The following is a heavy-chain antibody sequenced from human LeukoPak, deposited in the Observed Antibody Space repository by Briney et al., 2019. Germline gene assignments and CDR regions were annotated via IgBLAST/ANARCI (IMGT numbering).Heavy chain of an antibody. V-gene: IGHV4-39*01. D-gene: IGHD3-9*01. Sequence: SETLSLTCTVSGGSISSSSYYWGWIRQPPGKGLEWIGSIYYSGSTYYNPSLKSRVTISVDTSKNQFSLKLSSVTAADTAVYYCARGDFRYYDILTGYPPDYWGQGTLVTVSS. J-gene: IGHJ4*02. CDR2: IYYSGST. CDR1: GGSISSSSYY. CDR3: ARGDFRYYDILTGYPPDY.